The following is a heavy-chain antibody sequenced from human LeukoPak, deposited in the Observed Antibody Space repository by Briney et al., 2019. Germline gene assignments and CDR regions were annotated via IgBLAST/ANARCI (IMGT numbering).Heavy chain of an antibody. D-gene: IGHD2-2*01. CDR2: ISSSGAYI. CDR3: ANYCSASTCYGVEGY. Sequence: PGGSLRHSCAASGFSFSSFTMNWVRQAPGKGPEWVSSISSSGAYIYYADSVKGRFTISRDNARNSLYLQMNSLRAGDTAIYYCANYCSASTCYGVEGYWGQGTLVTVSS. V-gene: IGHV3-21*01. CDR1: GFSFSSFT. J-gene: IGHJ4*02.